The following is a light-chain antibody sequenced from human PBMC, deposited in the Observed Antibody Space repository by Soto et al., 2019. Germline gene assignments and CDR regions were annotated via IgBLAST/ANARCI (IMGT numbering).Light chain of an antibody. CDR2: EVS. J-gene: IGLJ1*01. CDR1: NSDY. CDR3: SSYSISTAYL. V-gene: IGLV2-14*01. Sequence: QSALAQPASVSGSPGQSITISCTGTNSDYVSWYQLHPGKAPKLMVFEVSNRPSGVSYRFSGSKSGNTASLTISGLQAEDEADYFCSSYSISTAYLFGTGTKVTVL.